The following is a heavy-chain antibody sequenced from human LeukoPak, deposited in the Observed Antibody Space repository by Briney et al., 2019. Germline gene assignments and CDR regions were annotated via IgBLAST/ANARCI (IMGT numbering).Heavy chain of an antibody. CDR3: ARDPGYCSSTSCYSPFDY. V-gene: IGHV3-21*01. CDR1: GFTFSSYS. Sequence: PGGSLRLSCAASGFTFSSYSMNWVRQAPGKGLEWVSSISSSSSYIYYADSVKGRFTISRDNAKNSLYLQMNSLRAEDTAVYYCARDPGYCSSTSCYSPFDYWGQGTLVTVSS. J-gene: IGHJ4*02. CDR2: ISSSSSYI. D-gene: IGHD2-2*02.